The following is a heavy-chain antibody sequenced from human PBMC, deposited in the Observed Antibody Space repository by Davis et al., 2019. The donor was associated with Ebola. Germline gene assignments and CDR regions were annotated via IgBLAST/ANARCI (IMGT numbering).Heavy chain of an antibody. Sequence: GGSLRLSCAASGFTVSSNYMSWIRQAPGKGLEWVSYISSSGSTIYYADSVKGRFTISRDNAKNSLYLQMNSLRAEDTAVYYCASPEYSSSSVDYWGQGTLVTVSS. V-gene: IGHV3-11*01. CDR2: ISSSGSTI. CDR3: ASPEYSSSSVDY. CDR1: GFTVSSNY. J-gene: IGHJ4*02. D-gene: IGHD6-6*01.